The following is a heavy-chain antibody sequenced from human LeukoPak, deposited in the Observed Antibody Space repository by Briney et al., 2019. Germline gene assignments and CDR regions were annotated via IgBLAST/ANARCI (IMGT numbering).Heavy chain of an antibody. CDR3: ARLGFVVPAVIFDY. CDR2: IYIGGST. CDR1: GFTVSSNY. Sequence: QPGGSLRLSCAASGFTVSSNYMSWVRQAPGKGLEWVSVIYIGGSTYYADSVKGRFTISRDISKNTLYLQMNSLRAEDTAVYYCARLGFVVPAVIFDYWGQGTLVTVSS. V-gene: IGHV3-53*01. D-gene: IGHD2-2*02. J-gene: IGHJ4*02.